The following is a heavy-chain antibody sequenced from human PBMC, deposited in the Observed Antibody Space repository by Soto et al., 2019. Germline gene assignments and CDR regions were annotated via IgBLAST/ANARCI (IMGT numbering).Heavy chain of an antibody. V-gene: IGHV3-9*01. D-gene: IGHD3-22*01. CDR1: GLTFDDYA. Sequence: LRLSCAASGLTFDDYAMHWVRQAPGRGLEWVAGISWNSGSIGYADSVKGRFTISRDNAKNSLYLQMNSLRAEDTALYYCAKAPSRVVVSPFDYWGQGTLVTVSS. CDR2: ISWNSGSI. J-gene: IGHJ4*02. CDR3: AKAPSRVVVSPFDY.